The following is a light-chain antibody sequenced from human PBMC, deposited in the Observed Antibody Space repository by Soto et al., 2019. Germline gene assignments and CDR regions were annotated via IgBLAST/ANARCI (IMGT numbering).Light chain of an antibody. Sequence: EIVLTQSPGTLSLSPGERATLSCRASQSVSNNYLAWYQQKPGQAPRLLIYATSTRAAGIPDRFSGSGSGTDFTLTIGRLEPEDFAVYYCQQYGSSGTFGQGTKVDIK. CDR1: QSVSNNY. CDR3: QQYGSSGT. CDR2: ATS. J-gene: IGKJ1*01. V-gene: IGKV3-20*01.